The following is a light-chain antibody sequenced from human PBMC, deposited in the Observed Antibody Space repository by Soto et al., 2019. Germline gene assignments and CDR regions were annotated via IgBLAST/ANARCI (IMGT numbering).Light chain of an antibody. Sequence: QSALTQPASVSGSPVQSITTSCTGTSSDVGSYNLVSWYQQHPGKAPKLMIYEGTKRPSGVSNRFSGSKSGNTASLTISGLQAEDEADYYCCSYAGRVFGTGTKLTVL. CDR1: SSDVGSYNL. CDR3: CSYAGRV. V-gene: IGLV2-23*01. J-gene: IGLJ1*01. CDR2: EGT.